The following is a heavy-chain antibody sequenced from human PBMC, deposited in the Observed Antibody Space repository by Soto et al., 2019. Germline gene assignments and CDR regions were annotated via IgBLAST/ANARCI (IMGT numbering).Heavy chain of an antibody. Sequence: ATSLKGRFTMSRDDSKNTLYLQMNSLRVEDTAVYYCARDPAFDLWGQGTMVIVSS. V-gene: IGHV3-66*01. J-gene: IGHJ3*01. CDR3: ARDPAFDL.